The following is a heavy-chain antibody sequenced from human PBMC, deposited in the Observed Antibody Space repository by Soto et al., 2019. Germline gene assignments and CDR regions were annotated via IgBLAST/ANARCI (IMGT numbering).Heavy chain of an antibody. V-gene: IGHV4-61*01. CDR3: ARGVRIAAAAAFDI. CDR1: GGSVSSGSYY. Sequence: SETLSLTCTVSGGSVSSGSYYWSWIRQPPGKGLEWIGYIYYSGSTNYNPSLKSRVTISVDTSKNQFSLKLSSVTAADTAVYYCARGVRIAAAAAFDIWRQGTMVTVSS. CDR2: IYYSGST. D-gene: IGHD6-13*01. J-gene: IGHJ3*02.